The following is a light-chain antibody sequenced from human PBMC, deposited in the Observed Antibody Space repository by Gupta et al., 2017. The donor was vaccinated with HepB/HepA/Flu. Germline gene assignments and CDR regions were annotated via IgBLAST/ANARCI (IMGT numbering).Light chain of an antibody. Sequence: DIQMTQSPSSVSASVGDRVSITCRASQDITNGLAWYQQKPGKAPYLLIYDASRLQSGVSSRFSGSRSGTEVTPIISRLQPEDLGTYYCQQNKRFPLTFGGGTKVEI. CDR1: QDITNG. CDR2: DAS. J-gene: IGKJ4*01. CDR3: QQNKRFPLT. V-gene: IGKV1-12*01.